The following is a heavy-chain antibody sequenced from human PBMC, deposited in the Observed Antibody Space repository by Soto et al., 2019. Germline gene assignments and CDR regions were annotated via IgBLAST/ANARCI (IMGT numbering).Heavy chain of an antibody. Sequence: RRLSCAASGFTFSSYAMSWVRQAPGKGLEWVSAISGSGGSTYYADSVKGRFTISRDNSKNTLYLQMNSLRAEDTAVYYCAKDTHINMVRGFDYWGQGTLVTVSS. CDR1: GFTFSSYA. CDR2: ISGSGGST. CDR3: AKDTHINMVRGFDY. V-gene: IGHV3-23*01. D-gene: IGHD3-10*01. J-gene: IGHJ4*02.